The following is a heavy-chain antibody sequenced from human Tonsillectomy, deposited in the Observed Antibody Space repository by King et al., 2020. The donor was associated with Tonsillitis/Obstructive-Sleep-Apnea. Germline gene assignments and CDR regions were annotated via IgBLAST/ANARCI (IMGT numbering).Heavy chain of an antibody. J-gene: IGHJ6*02. D-gene: IGHD3-9*01. Sequence: QLVQSGAEVKKPGESLKISCQASGYSFTVYWIAWVRQMPGKGLEWMGIIYPGDSDTTYSPSFQGQVTMSVDKSISTAYLQWSGLKASDTAMYYCARRGTDILTGYYYYAMDVWGQGTTVTVSS. CDR1: GYSFTVYW. V-gene: IGHV5-51*03. CDR2: IYPGDSDT. CDR3: ARRGTDILTGYYYYAMDV.